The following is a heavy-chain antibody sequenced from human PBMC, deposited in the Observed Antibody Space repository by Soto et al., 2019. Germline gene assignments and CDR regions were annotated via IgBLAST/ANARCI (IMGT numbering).Heavy chain of an antibody. D-gene: IGHD6-13*01. CDR3: ARGAAAGVDYGMDV. V-gene: IGHV4-4*07. J-gene: IGHJ6*02. CDR2: IYRSGGT. Sequence: LSLTCSVSGGSISTYYWSWIRQPAGKGLEWIGRIYRSGGTNFNPSLMSRVSMSVDTSKNQFSLKLSSVVAADTAVYYCARGAAAGVDYGMDVWGQGTTVTVSS. CDR1: GGSISTYY.